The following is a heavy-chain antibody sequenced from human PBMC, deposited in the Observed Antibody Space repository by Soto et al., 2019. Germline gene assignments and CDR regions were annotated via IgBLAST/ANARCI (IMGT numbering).Heavy chain of an antibody. CDR2: INPNSGGT. J-gene: IGHJ6*02. V-gene: IGHV1-2*02. Sequence: ASVKVSCKASGYTFTGYYMHWVRQAPGQGLEWMGWINPNSGGTNYAQKFQGRVTMTRDTSISTAYMELSRLRSDDTAVYYCARSPALRGRKIYGRDVWGQGTTVTVSS. CDR3: ARSPALRGRKIYGRDV. CDR1: GYTFTGYY. D-gene: IGHD3-16*01.